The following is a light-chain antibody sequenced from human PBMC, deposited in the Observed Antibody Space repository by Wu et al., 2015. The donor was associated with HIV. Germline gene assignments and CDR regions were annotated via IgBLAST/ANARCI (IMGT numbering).Light chain of an antibody. Sequence: IQLTQSPSSLSASIGDRVNITCRASQDIFTYLAWYQQTPGKAPRVLIYDASTLQSGVSSRFSGSGSGADFTLTISGLQREDFAVYFCQQLNNFPLTFGQGSRLEI. V-gene: IGKV1D-13*01. J-gene: IGKJ5*01. CDR1: QDIFTY. CDR3: QQLNNFPLT. CDR2: DAS.